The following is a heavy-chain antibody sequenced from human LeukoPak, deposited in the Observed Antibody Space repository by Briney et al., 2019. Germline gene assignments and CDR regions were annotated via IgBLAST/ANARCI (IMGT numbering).Heavy chain of an antibody. V-gene: IGHV5-51*01. CDR2: IYPADSDS. Sequence: GESLKISCKGSGYSFTGYWIVWVRQMPGKGLEWMGMIYPADSDSRYSPSFQGQVTISADKSINTAYRQWSSLKASDTAMYYCARHTGSTGAFDIWGQGTMVTVSS. D-gene: IGHD1-1*01. J-gene: IGHJ3*02. CDR3: ARHTGSTGAFDI. CDR1: GYSFTGYW.